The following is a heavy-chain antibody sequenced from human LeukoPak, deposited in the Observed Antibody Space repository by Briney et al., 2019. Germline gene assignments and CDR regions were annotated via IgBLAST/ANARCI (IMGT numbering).Heavy chain of an antibody. CDR1: GFTFSSYG. V-gene: IGHV3-30*18. J-gene: IGHJ1*01. CDR3: AKDRSPYSGYSSSRTEYFQH. CDR2: ISYDGSNK. D-gene: IGHD6-13*01. Sequence: SGGSLRLSCAASGFTFSSYGMHWVRQAPGKGLEWVAVISYDGSNKYYADSVKGRFTISRDNSKNTLYLQMNSLRAEDTAVYYCAKDRSPYSGYSSSRTEYFQHWGQGTLVTVSS.